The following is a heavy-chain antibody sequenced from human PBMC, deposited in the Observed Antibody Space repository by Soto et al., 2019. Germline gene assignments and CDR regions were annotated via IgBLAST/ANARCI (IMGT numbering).Heavy chain of an antibody. V-gene: IGHV5-51*01. Sequence: GESLKISCNGSGYSFTSYWIGWVRQMPGKGLEWMGIIYPGDSDTRYSPSFQGQVTISADKSISTAYLQWSSLKASDTAMYYCARQLSYYYYYMDVWGKGTTVTVSS. CDR3: ARQLSYYYYYMDV. CDR1: GYSFTSYW. CDR2: IYPGDSDT. J-gene: IGHJ6*03.